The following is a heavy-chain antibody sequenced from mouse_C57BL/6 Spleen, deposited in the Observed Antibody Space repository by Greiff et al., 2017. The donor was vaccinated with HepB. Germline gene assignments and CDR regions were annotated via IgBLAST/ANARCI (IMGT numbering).Heavy chain of an antibody. D-gene: IGHD1-1*01. CDR1: GYTFTDYY. Sequence: EVQLQQSGPELVKPGASVKMSCKASGYTFTDYYMHWVKQSHGQSLEWIGYIYPNNGGNGYNQKFKGKATLTVDKSSSTAYMELRSLTSEDSAVYYGAKEYYGKKYIDVWGTGTTVTVSS. V-gene: IGHV1-34*01. J-gene: IGHJ1*03. CDR3: AKEYYGKKYIDV. CDR2: IYPNNGGN.